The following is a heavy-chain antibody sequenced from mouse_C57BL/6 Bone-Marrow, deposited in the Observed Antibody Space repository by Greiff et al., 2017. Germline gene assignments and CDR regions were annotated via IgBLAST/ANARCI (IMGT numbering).Heavy chain of an antibody. V-gene: IGHV1-81*01. CDR2: IYPRSGNT. CDR3: ARCYYYGSSYPFAY. CDR1: GYTFTSYG. D-gene: IGHD1-1*01. J-gene: IGHJ3*01. Sequence: VQLQQSGAELARPGASVKLSCKASGYTFTSYGISWVKQRTGQGLEWIGEIYPRSGNTYYNEKFKGKATLTADKSSSTAYMELRSLTSEDSAVYFCARCYYYGSSYPFAYWGQGTLGTVSA.